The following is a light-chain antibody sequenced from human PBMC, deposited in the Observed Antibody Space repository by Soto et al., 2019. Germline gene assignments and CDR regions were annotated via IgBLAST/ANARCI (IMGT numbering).Light chain of an antibody. CDR2: GVS. CDR3: QQYNNWPRT. V-gene: IGKV3-15*01. CDR1: QLFSSN. J-gene: IGKJ5*01. Sequence: IGLTQSPATLSVSPGESVTLSCRASQLFSSNLAWYQHKPGQAPRLLIYGVSTWDTGVPDRFSGSASGTEFTLTISSLQSEDFAVYYCQQYNNWPRTFGQGTRLEIK.